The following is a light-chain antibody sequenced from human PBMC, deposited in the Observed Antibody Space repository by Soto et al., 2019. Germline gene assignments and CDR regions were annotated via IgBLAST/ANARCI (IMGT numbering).Light chain of an antibody. CDR1: SSNIGAGYD. CDR3: HSYDSSLSGVV. Sequence: QSVLTQPPSVSGAPGQRVTISCTGSSSNIGAGYDVHWYQHLPGTAPKLLIHGNSNRPSGVPDRVSGSKSGTSASLAITGLQAGDDADYYCHSYDSSLSGVVFGGGTKLTVL. J-gene: IGLJ2*01. CDR2: GNS. V-gene: IGLV1-40*01.